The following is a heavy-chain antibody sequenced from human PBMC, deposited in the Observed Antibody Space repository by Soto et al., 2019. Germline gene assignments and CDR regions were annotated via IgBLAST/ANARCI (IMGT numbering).Heavy chain of an antibody. Sequence: KPSETLSLTCAVYGGSFSGYYWSWIRQPPGKGLEWIGEINHSGSTNYNPSLKSRVTISVDTSKNQFSLKLSSVTAADTAVYYCARPRYKIFGVVRGFDYWGQGTLVTVSS. CDR2: INHSGST. D-gene: IGHD3-3*01. CDR3: ARPRYKIFGVVRGFDY. V-gene: IGHV4-34*01. J-gene: IGHJ4*02. CDR1: GGSFSGYY.